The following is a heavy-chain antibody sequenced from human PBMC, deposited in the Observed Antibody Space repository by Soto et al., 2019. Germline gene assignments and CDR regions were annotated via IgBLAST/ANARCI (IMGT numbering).Heavy chain of an antibody. CDR3: ARYLSVHWLLPPRPLYGMDV. CDR1: GFTFSSYS. J-gene: IGHJ6*02. Sequence: EVQLVESGGGLVQPGGSLRLSCAASGFTFSSYSMNWVRQAPGKGLEWVSYISSSSSTIYYADSVKGRFTITRDNAKNTLYLEINSLREEDTAVYYCARYLSVHWLLPPRPLYGMDVWGQGTTVTVAS. CDR2: ISSSSSTI. V-gene: IGHV3-48*02. D-gene: IGHD3-9*01.